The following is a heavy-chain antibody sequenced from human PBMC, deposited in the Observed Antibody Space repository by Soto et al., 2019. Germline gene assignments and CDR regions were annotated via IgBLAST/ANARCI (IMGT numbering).Heavy chain of an antibody. V-gene: IGHV4-4*02. CDR2: IHHSETT. J-gene: IGHJ6*02. D-gene: IGHD3-22*01. CDR3: ARAGYYYYSSGYYYSDYYYYGMDV. Sequence: SETLSLTCAVSGASVISTKWWSWVRQSPGEGLEWIGEIHHSETTNYNPSLESRVTISIDTSKNQFSLKLSSVTAADTAVYYCARAGYYYYSSGYYYSDYYYYGMDVWGQGTTVTVSS. CDR1: GASVISTKW.